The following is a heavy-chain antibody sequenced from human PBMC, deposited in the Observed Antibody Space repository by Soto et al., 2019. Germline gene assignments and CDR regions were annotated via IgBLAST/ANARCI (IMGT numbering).Heavy chain of an antibody. V-gene: IGHV4-30-4*01. CDR1: GGSISSGDYY. Sequence: QVQLQESGPGLVKPSQTLSLTCTVSGGSISSGDYYWSWIRQPPGKGLEWIGYIYYSGSTYYNPSLKSRVTISVDTSKNQFSLKLSSVTAADTAVYYCARWVADIVLVPAAIVGPTDAFDIWGQGTMVTVSS. CDR2: IYYSGST. J-gene: IGHJ3*02. D-gene: IGHD2-2*01. CDR3: ARWVADIVLVPAAIVGPTDAFDI.